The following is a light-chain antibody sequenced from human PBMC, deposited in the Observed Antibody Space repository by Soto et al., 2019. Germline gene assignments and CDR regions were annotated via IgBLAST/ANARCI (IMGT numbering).Light chain of an antibody. V-gene: IGKV4-1*01. Sequence: DIVMTQSPDSLAVSLGERATINCKSSQSVLYSSSNKNYLTWYQQKPGQPPKLLIYWASTRESGVPDRFSGSGSGTDFTLTISSLQAEDVAVYSCQQYYSIPFTFGGGTKVEIK. CDR3: QQYYSIPFT. CDR1: QSVLYSSSNKNY. J-gene: IGKJ4*01. CDR2: WAS.